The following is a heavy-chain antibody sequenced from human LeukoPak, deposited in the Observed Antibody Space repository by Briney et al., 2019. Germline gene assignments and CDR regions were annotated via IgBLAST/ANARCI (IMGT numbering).Heavy chain of an antibody. CDR1: GYTFIGYY. V-gene: IGHV1-2*02. Sequence: ASVKVSCKASGYTFIGYYMHWVRQAPGQGLEWMGWINPKHGDTNYAQKFQDRVSMTRDTSISTAYMHLSRLRSADTAVYYCASEYRDWYFDLWGRGTLVTVSS. J-gene: IGHJ2*01. CDR2: INPKHGDT. CDR3: ASEYRDWYFDL. D-gene: IGHD3-10*01.